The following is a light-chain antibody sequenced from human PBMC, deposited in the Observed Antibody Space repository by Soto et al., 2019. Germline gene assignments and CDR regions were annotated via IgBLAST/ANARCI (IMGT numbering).Light chain of an antibody. Sequence: EIVLTQSPGTLSLSPGERASLSCRASQSVNSNYLAWDRQKRGQAPRLLIYGAFSRATGIPDRFSGSGSGTDFTLTISRLESEDFAVYYCQQYGSSPPITFGQGTRLEIK. CDR1: QSVNSNY. CDR2: GAF. CDR3: QQYGSSPPIT. V-gene: IGKV3-20*01. J-gene: IGKJ5*01.